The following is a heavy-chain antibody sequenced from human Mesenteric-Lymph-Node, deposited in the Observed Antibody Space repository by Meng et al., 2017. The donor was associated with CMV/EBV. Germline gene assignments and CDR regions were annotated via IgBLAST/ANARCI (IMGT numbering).Heavy chain of an antibody. CDR3: ARDLAHPPGGWFDP. CDR2: IIPIFGTA. Sequence: SVKVSCKASGGTFSSYAISWVRQAPGQGLEWMGGIIPIFGTANYAQKFQGRVTITTDEATSTAYMELSSLRSEDTAVYYCARDLAHPPGGWFDPWGQGTLVTVSS. CDR1: GGTFSSYA. V-gene: IGHV1-69*05. D-gene: IGHD3-16*01. J-gene: IGHJ5*02.